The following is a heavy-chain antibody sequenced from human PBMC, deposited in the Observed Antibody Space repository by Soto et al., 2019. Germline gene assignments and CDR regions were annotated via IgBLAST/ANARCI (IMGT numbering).Heavy chain of an antibody. Sequence: GASVKVSCKASGYTFTSYGISWVRQAPGQGLEWMGWISAYNGNTNYAQKLQGRVTTTTGTSTSTAYMELRSLRSDDTAVYYCARDRYCSSTSCYTPYNWFDPWGQGTLVTVS. CDR2: ISAYNGNT. CDR1: GYTFTSYG. D-gene: IGHD2-2*02. CDR3: ARDRYCSSTSCYTPYNWFDP. V-gene: IGHV1-18*01. J-gene: IGHJ5*02.